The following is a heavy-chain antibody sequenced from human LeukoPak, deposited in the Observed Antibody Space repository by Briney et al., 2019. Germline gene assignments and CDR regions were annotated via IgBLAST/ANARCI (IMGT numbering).Heavy chain of an antibody. V-gene: IGHV1-18*01. J-gene: IGHJ4*02. CDR1: GYTFTSYV. Sequence: GASVKVSCRASGYTFTSYVTSWVRQAPGKGLEWMGWISAYNGNTNYAQKFQGRVTMTRNTSISTAYMELSSLRSEDTAVYYCARGLYCSSTSCSDYWGQGTLVTVSS. D-gene: IGHD2-2*01. CDR3: ARGLYCSSTSCSDY. CDR2: ISAYNGNT.